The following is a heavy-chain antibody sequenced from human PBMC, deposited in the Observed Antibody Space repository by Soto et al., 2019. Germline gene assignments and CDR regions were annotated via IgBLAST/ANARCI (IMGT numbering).Heavy chain of an antibody. CDR1: GGSISSSSYY. CDR3: ARLSPSGSYFIVY. CDR2: IYYSGST. Sequence: QLQLQESGPGLVKPSETLSLTCTVSGGSISSSSYYWGWFRQPPGKGLEWIGSIYYSGSTFYNPSLKRRVTISVDTSKNQFSLKLRSVTAADTAEYYFARLSPSGSYFIVYWFQGPLATVSS. J-gene: IGHJ4*02. V-gene: IGHV4-39*01. D-gene: IGHD1-26*01.